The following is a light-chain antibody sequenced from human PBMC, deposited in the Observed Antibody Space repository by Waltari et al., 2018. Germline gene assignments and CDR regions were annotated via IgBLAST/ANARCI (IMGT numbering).Light chain of an antibody. CDR3: QSYDSSLSGSV. CDR1: SSNLGAGYD. J-gene: IGLJ2*01. CDR2: GNG. V-gene: IGLV1-40*01. Sequence: QSVLTQPPSVSGAPGQRVTISCTGSSSNLGAGYDVNWYQGLPGKAPTLLIYGNGNRPSGVPDRFSGSQFGSSASLAITGLQADDEADYYCQSYDSSLSGSVFGGGTKLTVL.